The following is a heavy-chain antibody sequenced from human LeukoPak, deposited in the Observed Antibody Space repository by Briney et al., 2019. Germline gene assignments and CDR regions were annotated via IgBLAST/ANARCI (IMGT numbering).Heavy chain of an antibody. D-gene: IGHD2-21*02. CDR3: ARDWCGGDCYPDAFDI. Sequence: ASVKVSCKASGYTFTSYYMHWVRQAPGQGLEWMGIINPSGGSTSYAQKFQGRVTMTRDTSTGTVYMELSSLRSEDTAVYYCARDWCGGDCYPDAFDIWGQGTMVTVSS. V-gene: IGHV1-46*01. CDR2: INPSGGST. CDR1: GYTFTSYY. J-gene: IGHJ3*02.